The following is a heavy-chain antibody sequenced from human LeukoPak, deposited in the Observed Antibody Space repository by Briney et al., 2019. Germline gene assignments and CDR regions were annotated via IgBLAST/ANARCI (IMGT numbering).Heavy chain of an antibody. CDR3: ARDGGGLDY. Sequence: GGSLRLSCAASGFSFGIYWMSWVRQAPGKGLEWVAYIQQVGSETYYADSVKGRFTISRDNAKNSLHLQMNSLRVEDTAVYYCARDGGGLDYWGQGTQVTVSS. J-gene: IGHJ4*02. V-gene: IGHV3-7*01. CDR2: IQQVGSET. D-gene: IGHD3-16*01. CDR1: GFSFGIYW.